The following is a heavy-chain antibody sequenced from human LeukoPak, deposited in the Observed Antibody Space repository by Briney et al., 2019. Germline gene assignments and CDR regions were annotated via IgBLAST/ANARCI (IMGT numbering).Heavy chain of an antibody. J-gene: IGHJ4*02. D-gene: IGHD3-3*01. V-gene: IGHV1-69*04. CDR3: AIRVRNFDY. CDR1: GGTFSSYA. Sequence: SVKVSCKASGGTFSSYAISWVRQAPGQGLEWMGRIIPILNITNYAQKFQGRITITADNFSSTIYMQLSSLRSEDTAVYYCAIRVRNFDYWGPGSLVIVSS. CDR2: IIPILNIT.